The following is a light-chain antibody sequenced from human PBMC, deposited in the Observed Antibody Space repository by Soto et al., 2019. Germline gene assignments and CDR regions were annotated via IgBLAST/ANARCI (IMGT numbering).Light chain of an antibody. V-gene: IGKV4-1*01. Sequence: DIVVIQSPDSLAVSLGERATINCKSSQSVLYSSNNKNYLAWYQQKPGQPPKLLINWASTRQSGVPDRFSGSGSGTDFTLTISSLQAEDVAVYYCQQYYSSPYTFGQGTKLEIK. CDR1: QSVLYSSNNKNY. J-gene: IGKJ2*01. CDR2: WAS. CDR3: QQYYSSPYT.